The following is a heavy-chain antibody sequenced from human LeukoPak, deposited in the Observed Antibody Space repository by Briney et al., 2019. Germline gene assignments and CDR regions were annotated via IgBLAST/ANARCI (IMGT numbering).Heavy chain of an antibody. CDR3: ARGPTGTTRPHTYYYYYYMDV. J-gene: IGHJ6*03. D-gene: IGHD1-1*01. CDR1: GGTFSSYA. CDR2: IIPIFGTA. V-gene: IGHV1-69*05. Sequence: SVKVSCKASGGTFSSYAISWVRQAPGQGLEWMGGIIPIFGTANYAQKFQGRVTITTDESTSTAYMELSSLRSEDTAVYYCARGPTGTTRPHTYYYYYYMDVWGKGTTVTVSS.